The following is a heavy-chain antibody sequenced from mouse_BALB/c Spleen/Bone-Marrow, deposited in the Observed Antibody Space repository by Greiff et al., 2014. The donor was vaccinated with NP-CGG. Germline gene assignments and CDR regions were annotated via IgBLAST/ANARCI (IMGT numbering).Heavy chain of an antibody. J-gene: IGHJ2*01. CDR3: ARPNTDYFDY. Sequence: EVMLVESGGGLVKPGGSLKLSCAASGFTFSSYAMSWIRQTPEKRLEWVATISSGGNYTYYPDSVKGRFTISRDNAKNTLYLQMSSLRSEDTAIYYCARPNTDYFDYWGQGTTLTVSS. V-gene: IGHV5-9-1*01. CDR2: ISSGGNYT. D-gene: IGHD5-1-1*01. CDR1: GFTFSSYA.